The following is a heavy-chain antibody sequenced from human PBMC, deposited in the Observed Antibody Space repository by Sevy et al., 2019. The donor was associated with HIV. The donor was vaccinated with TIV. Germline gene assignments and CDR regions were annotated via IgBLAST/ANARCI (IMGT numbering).Heavy chain of an antibody. Sequence: GGSLRLSCAASGFTFGSYGMHWVRQAPGKGLEWVAYISYDRSDKNYADSVKGRFTISRDNSKNTVFLQLYSLRPEDTAVYYCARVFSSYYFDYWGQGTLVTVSS. CDR3: ARVFSSYYFDY. CDR1: GFTFGSYG. J-gene: IGHJ4*02. CDR2: ISYDRSDK. V-gene: IGHV3-30*06.